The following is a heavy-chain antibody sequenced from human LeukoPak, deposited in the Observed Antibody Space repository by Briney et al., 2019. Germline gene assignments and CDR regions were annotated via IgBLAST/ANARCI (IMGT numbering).Heavy chain of an antibody. J-gene: IGHJ4*02. CDR2: IYYSGST. D-gene: IGHD5-18*01. V-gene: IGHV4-59*02. Sequence: SETLSLTCTVSGGSVSSYYWSWIRQPPGKGLEWIGYIYYSGSTNYNPSLKSRVTISVDTSKNQFSRKLSSVTAADTAVYYCARSQETAMVFDFDYWGQGTLVTVSS. CDR3: ARSQETAMVFDFDY. CDR1: GGSVSSYY.